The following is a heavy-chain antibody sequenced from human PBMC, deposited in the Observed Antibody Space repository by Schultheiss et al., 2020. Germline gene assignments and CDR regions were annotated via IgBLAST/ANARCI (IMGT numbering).Heavy chain of an antibody. CDR3: ARHVFSYGDYFVVFSTSDYGMDV. CDR1: GGSISSSNW. Sequence: SETLSLTCAVSGGSISSSNWWSWVRQPPGKGLEWIGEIYHSGSTNYNPSLKSRVTISVDTSKNQFSLKLSSVTAADTAVYYCARHVFSYGDYFVVFSTSDYGMDVWGQGTTVTVSS. V-gene: IGHV4-4*02. D-gene: IGHD4-17*01. CDR2: IYHSGST. J-gene: IGHJ6*02.